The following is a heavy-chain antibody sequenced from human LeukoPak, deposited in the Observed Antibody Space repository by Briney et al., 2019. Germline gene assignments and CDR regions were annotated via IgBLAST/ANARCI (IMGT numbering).Heavy chain of an antibody. V-gene: IGHV4-39*01. CDR1: GGSISSSSYY. D-gene: IGHD3-22*01. CDR3: AKLRRTNYYDSSGYFAHTNWFDP. CDR2: IYYSGST. J-gene: IGHJ5*02. Sequence: PSETLSLTCTVSGGSISSSSYYWGWIRQPPGKGLEWIGSIYYSGSTYYNPSLKSRVTISVDTPKNQFSLKLSSVTAADTAVYYCAKLRRTNYYDSSGYFAHTNWFDPWGQGTLVTVSS.